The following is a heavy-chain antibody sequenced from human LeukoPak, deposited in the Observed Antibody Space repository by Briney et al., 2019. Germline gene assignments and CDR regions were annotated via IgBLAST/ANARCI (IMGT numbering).Heavy chain of an antibody. Sequence: GGSLRLSCAASGFTFSSYAMSWVRQAPGKGLEWVSAISGSGGSTYYADSVKGRFTISRDNSKNTLYLKMISLRAEDTAVYYCAKGLEDIVVVPAAPLDYWGQGTLVTVSS. CDR3: AKGLEDIVVVPAAPLDY. J-gene: IGHJ4*02. V-gene: IGHV3-23*01. D-gene: IGHD2-2*01. CDR1: GFTFSSYA. CDR2: ISGSGGST.